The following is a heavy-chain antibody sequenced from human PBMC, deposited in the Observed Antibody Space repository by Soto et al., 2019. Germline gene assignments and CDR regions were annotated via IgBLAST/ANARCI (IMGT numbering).Heavy chain of an antibody. J-gene: IGHJ3*02. Sequence: TSETLSLTCTVSGGSISSYYWSWIRQPPGKGLECIGYIYYSGSTNYNPSLKSRVTISVDTSKNQFSLKLSSVTAADTAVYYCARGSPVGSYAFDIWGQGTMVTVSS. CDR3: ARGSPVGSYAFDI. V-gene: IGHV4-59*01. CDR1: GGSISSYY. D-gene: IGHD2-2*03. CDR2: IYYSGST.